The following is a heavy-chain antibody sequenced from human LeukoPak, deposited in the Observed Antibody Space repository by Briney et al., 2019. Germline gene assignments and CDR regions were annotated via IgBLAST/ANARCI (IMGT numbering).Heavy chain of an antibody. CDR3: AKGEYSSGWRSWFDP. D-gene: IGHD6-19*01. J-gene: IGHJ5*02. Sequence: PGGSLRLSCAVSGFTFSSYAMSWVRQAPGKGLAWVSSISGSGVSTYYADSVKGRFTVSRDNSKNTLYLQMNSLRAEDTAVYYCAKGEYSSGWRSWFDPWGQGTLVTVSS. CDR2: ISGSGVST. CDR1: GFTFSSYA. V-gene: IGHV3-23*01.